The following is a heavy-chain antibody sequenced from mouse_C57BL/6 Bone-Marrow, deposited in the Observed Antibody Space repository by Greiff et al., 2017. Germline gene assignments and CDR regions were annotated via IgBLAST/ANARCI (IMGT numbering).Heavy chain of an antibody. Sequence: QVQLKQSGAELVRPGTSVKMSCKASGYTFTNYWIGWAKQRPGHGLEWIGDIYPGGGYTTYNEKFKGKATLTADKSSSTAYMQFSSLTSEDSAIYYCARGDYGDYWGQGTTLTVSS. CDR1: GYTFTNYW. D-gene: IGHD2-4*01. J-gene: IGHJ2*01. V-gene: IGHV1-63*01. CDR3: ARGDYGDY. CDR2: IYPGGGYT.